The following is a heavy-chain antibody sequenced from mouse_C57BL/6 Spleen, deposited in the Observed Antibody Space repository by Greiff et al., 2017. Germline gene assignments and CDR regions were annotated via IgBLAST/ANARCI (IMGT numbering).Heavy chain of an antibody. CDR3: ARRGVYDGYYGAMDY. CDR2: IDPSDSYT. Sequence: QVQLQQPGAELVMPGASVKLSCKASGYTFTSYWMHWVKQRPGQGLEWIGEIDPSDSYTNYNQKFKGKSTLTVDKSSSTAYMQLSSLTSEDSAVYYWARRGVYDGYYGAMDYWGQGTSVTVSS. D-gene: IGHD2-3*01. CDR1: GYTFTSYW. V-gene: IGHV1-69*01. J-gene: IGHJ4*01.